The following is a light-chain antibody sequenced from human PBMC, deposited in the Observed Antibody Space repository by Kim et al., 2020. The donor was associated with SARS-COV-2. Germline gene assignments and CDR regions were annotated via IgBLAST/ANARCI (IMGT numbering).Light chain of an antibody. CDR2: DTS. CDR1: PSVSNTY. J-gene: IGKJ4*01. CDR3: QHYGSPTLT. V-gene: IGKV3-20*01. Sequence: CPGERAPLSCRASPSVSNTYVAWYQQKPGQAPRLLIYDTSSRATGIADRFSGSGSGTDFTLTISRLEPEDFAVFYCQHYGSPTLTFGGGTKVDIK.